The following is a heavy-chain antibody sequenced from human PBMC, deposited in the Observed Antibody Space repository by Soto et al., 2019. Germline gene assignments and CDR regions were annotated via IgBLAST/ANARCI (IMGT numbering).Heavy chain of an antibody. D-gene: IGHD3-16*02. Sequence: QVQLVQSGAEVKKPGSSVKVSCKASGNTFSKYAISWVRQAPGQGLEWMGGLIPILGTAKYAQKFQGRVTITADESTRTAYMELSSVRFEDTAVYYCARDSHDYIWGSYRNGMDVWAKGPRSVSP. CDR1: GNTFSKYA. CDR3: ARDSHDYIWGSYRNGMDV. CDR2: LIPILGTA. V-gene: IGHV1-69*01. J-gene: IGHJ6*02.